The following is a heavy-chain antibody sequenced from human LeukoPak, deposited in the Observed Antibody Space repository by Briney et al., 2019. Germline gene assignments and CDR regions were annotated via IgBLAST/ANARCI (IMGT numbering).Heavy chain of an antibody. V-gene: IGHV5-51*01. D-gene: IGHD4-17*01. CDR2: IYPGDSDT. CDR3: ARQYGRPFDY. Sequence: GASLKISCKGSGSPFSSSWIGWVRPLPGKGLEWMGIIYPGDSDTRYSPSFQGQVTISVDRSISTTYLQWSSLKATDTGMYYCARQYGRPFDYWGQGTLVTVSS. CDR1: GSPFSSSW. J-gene: IGHJ4*02.